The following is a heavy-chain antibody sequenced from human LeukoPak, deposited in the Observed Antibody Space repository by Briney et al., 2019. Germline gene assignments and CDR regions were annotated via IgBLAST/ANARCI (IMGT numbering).Heavy chain of an antibody. Sequence: GGSLRLSCAASGFTLSNYGMHWVRQPPGKGLEWVAFIRYDGSDKHYADSVKGRFTISSDNSRNTLYLQMSSLRADDTAVYYCARVSGPAAINHYYFDYWGQGTLVTVSS. J-gene: IGHJ4*02. D-gene: IGHD2-2*01. CDR1: GFTLSNYG. CDR3: ARVSGPAAINHYYFDY. CDR2: IRYDGSDK. V-gene: IGHV3-30*02.